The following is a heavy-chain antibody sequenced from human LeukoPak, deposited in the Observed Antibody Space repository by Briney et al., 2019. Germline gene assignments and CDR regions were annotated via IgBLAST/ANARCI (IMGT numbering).Heavy chain of an antibody. CDR2: ISSSGSTI. CDR3: ARDPYYYDSSGYYS. Sequence: PGGSLRLSCAASGFTFSSYEMNWVRQAPGKGLEWVSYISSSGSTIYYADSVKSRFTISRDNAKNSLYLQMNSLRAEDTAVYYCARDPYYYDSSGYYSWGRGTLVTVSS. CDR1: GFTFSSYE. V-gene: IGHV3-48*03. D-gene: IGHD3-22*01. J-gene: IGHJ4*02.